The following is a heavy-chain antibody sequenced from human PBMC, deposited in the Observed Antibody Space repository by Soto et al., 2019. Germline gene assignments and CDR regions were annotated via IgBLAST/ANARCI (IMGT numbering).Heavy chain of an antibody. CDR2: INPLNGNT. V-gene: IGHV1-3*01. D-gene: IGHD3-10*01. CDR1: GYPFTDYA. J-gene: IGHJ5*02. CDR3: ARQMVRGVDLFDP. Sequence: QVQLVQSGAEVKKPGASVKVSCKASGYPFTDYAIHWVRQAPGQRPEWMGWINPLNGNTKYSQTFRGRVTISRDTSATTAYMELRALRSEDTAVYYCARQMVRGVDLFDPWGQGTLVTVSS.